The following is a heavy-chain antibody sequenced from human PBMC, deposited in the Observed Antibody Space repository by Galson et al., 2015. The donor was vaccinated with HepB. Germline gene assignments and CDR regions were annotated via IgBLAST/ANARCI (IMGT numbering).Heavy chain of an antibody. CDR1: GFTFKTYG. CDR3: AREGGIVGGTTFDY. J-gene: IGHJ4*02. CDR2: IWFDGSNK. V-gene: IGHV3-33*01. D-gene: IGHD1-26*01. Sequence: SLRLSCAASGFTFKTYGMHWVRQAPGKGPEWVAVIWFDGSNKNCVDSVKGRFTISRDNSKNTLYLQMNSLRAEDTAVYYCAREGGIVGGTTFDYWGQGTQVTVSS.